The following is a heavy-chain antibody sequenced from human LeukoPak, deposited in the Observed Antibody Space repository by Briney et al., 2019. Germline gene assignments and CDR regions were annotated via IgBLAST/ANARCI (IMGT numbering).Heavy chain of an antibody. Sequence: SQTLSLTCTVSGGSISSGSYYWSWIRQPAGKGLEWIGRIYTSGSTNYNPSLKSRVTMSVDTSKNQFSLKLSSVTAADTAVYYCARDFGRYGDYFYFDYWGQGTLVTVSS. CDR2: IYTSGST. J-gene: IGHJ4*02. CDR3: ARDFGRYGDYFYFDY. D-gene: IGHD4-17*01. CDR1: GGSISSGSYY. V-gene: IGHV4-61*02.